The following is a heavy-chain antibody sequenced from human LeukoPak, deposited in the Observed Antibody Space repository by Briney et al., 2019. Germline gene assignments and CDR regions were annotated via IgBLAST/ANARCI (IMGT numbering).Heavy chain of an antibody. Sequence: ASVKVSCKASGYTFTSYGISWVRQAPGQGLEWMGWISAYNGSTNYAQKLQGRVTMTTDTSTSTAYMELRSLRSDDTAVYYCARAGFGELLSPHFDYWGQGTLVTVSS. CDR2: ISAYNGST. CDR3: ARAGFGELLSPHFDY. J-gene: IGHJ4*02. CDR1: GYTFTSYG. V-gene: IGHV1-18*01. D-gene: IGHD3-10*01.